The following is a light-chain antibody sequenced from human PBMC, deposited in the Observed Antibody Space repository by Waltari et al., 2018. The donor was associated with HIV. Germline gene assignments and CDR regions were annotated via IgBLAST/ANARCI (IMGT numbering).Light chain of an antibody. Sequence: SSELTQDPAVSVALGQTVRITCQGDSLRSYYASWYQQKPGQAPVLVIYGKNNRPSGSPDRFAGSNSGNTASLTITGAQAEDEADYYCNSRDSSGNRVFGGGTKLTVL. J-gene: IGLJ3*02. CDR2: GKN. CDR1: SLRSYY. V-gene: IGLV3-19*01. CDR3: NSRDSSGNRV.